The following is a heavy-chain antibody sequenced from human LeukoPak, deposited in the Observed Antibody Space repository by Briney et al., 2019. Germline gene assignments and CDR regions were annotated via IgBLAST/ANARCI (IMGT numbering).Heavy chain of an antibody. J-gene: IGHJ5*02. V-gene: IGHV4-38-2*02. CDR2: IHHTGST. Sequence: SETLSLTCTVSGYSISSGYYWGWVRQPPGKGLEWIGTIHHTGSTYYSPSLRSRVTTSVDTSKNQFSLSLTSVTAADTAVYYCARNYYENRGRFDPWGQGTLVTVSS. CDR1: GYSISSGYY. D-gene: IGHD3-22*01. CDR3: ARNYYENRGRFDP.